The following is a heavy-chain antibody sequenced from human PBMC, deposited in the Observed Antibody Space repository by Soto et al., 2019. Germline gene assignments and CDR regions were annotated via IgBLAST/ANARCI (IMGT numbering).Heavy chain of an antibody. Sequence: QVQLVQSVAEVKKPGASLRVSCETSGGTSTIYTITWVRQAPGQGLQWMGRIVPTLRITNYAQEFQGRLTITADSSTSTAHIELTSLTSEDTAVYYCATDKYGAGRVGVHFWGQGTLVTVSS. J-gene: IGHJ4*02. CDR1: GGTSTIYT. CDR2: IVPTLRIT. D-gene: IGHD3-3*02. V-gene: IGHV1-69*08. CDR3: ATDKYGAGRVGVHF.